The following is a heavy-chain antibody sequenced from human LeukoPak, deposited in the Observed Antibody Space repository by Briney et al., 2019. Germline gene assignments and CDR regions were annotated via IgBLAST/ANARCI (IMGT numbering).Heavy chain of an antibody. CDR2: INAGKGNT. J-gene: IGHJ5*01. CDR3: ARDDYLRTYQPSWFDS. CDR1: GYTFTRYA. V-gene: IGHV1-3*01. D-gene: IGHD4/OR15-4a*01. Sequence: ASVKVSCKASGYTFTRYAMHWVRQAPGQGLEWMGWINAGKGNTKYSQKFQDRVTITRDTSASTAYMELSSLRSEDTAVYYCARDDYLRTYQPSWFDSWGQGTLVTVSS.